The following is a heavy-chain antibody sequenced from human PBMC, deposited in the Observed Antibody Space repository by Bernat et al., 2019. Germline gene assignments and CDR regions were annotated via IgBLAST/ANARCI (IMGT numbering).Heavy chain of an antibody. CDR2: ISYDGSNK. J-gene: IGHJ4*02. D-gene: IGHD2-2*01. Sequence: VQLVESGGGVVQPGRSLRLSCAASGFTFSSYAMHWVRQAPGKGLEWVAVISYDGSNKYYADSVKGRFTISRDNSKNTLYLQMNSLRAEDTAVYYCARGPATGNGNYWGQGTLVTVSS. CDR3: ARGPATGNGNY. V-gene: IGHV3-30-3*01. CDR1: GFTFSSYA.